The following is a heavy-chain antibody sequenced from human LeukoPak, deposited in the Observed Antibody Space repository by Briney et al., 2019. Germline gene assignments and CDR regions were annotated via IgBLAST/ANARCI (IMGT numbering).Heavy chain of an antibody. V-gene: IGHV3-21*01. D-gene: IGHD3-22*01. CDR3: VRLRRNSDTSGFYYYYDF. Sequence: GGSLRLSCAASGYTFSSYSINWVRQAPGKGLEWVSSISVRSNYIYHADSVRGRFRISRDDARDSLYLQMNSLRAEDTAVYYCVRLRRNSDTSGFYYYYDFWGQGTLVTVSS. CDR2: ISVRSNYI. J-gene: IGHJ4*02. CDR1: GYTFSSYS.